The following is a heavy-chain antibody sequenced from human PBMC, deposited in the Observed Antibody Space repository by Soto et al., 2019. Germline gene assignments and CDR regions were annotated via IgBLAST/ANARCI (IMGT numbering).Heavy chain of an antibody. CDR2: ISYDGSNK. CDR1: GFTFSSYG. J-gene: IGHJ6*02. CDR3: AKEGCSGGSCYSLYGMDV. D-gene: IGHD2-15*01. Sequence: QVQLVESGGGVVQPGRSLRLSCAASGFTFSSYGMHWVRQAPGKGLEWVAVISYDGSNKYYADSVKGRFTISRDNSKNTLYLQMNSLRAEDTAVYYCAKEGCSGGSCYSLYGMDVWGQGTTVTVSS. V-gene: IGHV3-30*18.